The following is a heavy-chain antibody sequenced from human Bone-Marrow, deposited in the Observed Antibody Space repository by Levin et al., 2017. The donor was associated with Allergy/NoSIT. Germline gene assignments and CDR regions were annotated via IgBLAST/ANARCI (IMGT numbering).Heavy chain of an antibody. Sequence: KPSETLSLTCAVSGGSISSSSWWNWVRQPPGKGLEWIGEIYHSGSSNYNPSLKSRVTISVDKSKNQFSLKLSSVTAADTAVYYCARKGIVGATSEAFDRWGRGTLVTVSS. CDR2: IYHSGSS. D-gene: IGHD1-26*01. V-gene: IGHV4-4*02. CDR3: ARKGIVGATSEAFDR. J-gene: IGHJ2*01. CDR1: GGSISSSSW.